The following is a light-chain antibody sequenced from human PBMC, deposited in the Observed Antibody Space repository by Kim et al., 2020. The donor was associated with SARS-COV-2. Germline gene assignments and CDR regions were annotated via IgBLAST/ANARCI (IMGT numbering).Light chain of an antibody. CDR2: LNSDGSH. CDR1: SGHSSYA. J-gene: IGLJ2*01. V-gene: IGLV4-69*01. CDR3: QTWGTGIKV. Sequence: ASGKLTCTLSSGHSSYAIAWHQQQPEKGPRYLMKLNSDGSHSKGDGIPDRFSGSSSGAERYLTISSLQSEDEADYYCQTWGTGIKVFGGGTQLTVL.